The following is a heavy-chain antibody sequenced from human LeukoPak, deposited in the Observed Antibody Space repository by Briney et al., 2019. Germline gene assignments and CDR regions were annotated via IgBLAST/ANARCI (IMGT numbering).Heavy chain of an antibody. Sequence: GGSLRLSCAASGFTFSRHWMHWVRQSPGKGLKWVSHLSPDGSATNYADSVKGRFTISRDNPKNTLYLQMNSLRAEDTAVYYCARNGVDSTYDMWGQGTVVTVSS. CDR3: ARNGVDSTYDM. CDR2: LSPDGSAT. J-gene: IGHJ3*02. V-gene: IGHV3-74*01. CDR1: GFTFSRHW. D-gene: IGHD2-8*01.